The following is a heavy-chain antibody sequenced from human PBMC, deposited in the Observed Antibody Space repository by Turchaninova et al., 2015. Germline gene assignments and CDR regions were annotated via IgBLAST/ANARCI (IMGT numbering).Heavy chain of an antibody. CDR1: VLIFNKFA. CDR2: IDAGNGNT. J-gene: IGHJ4*02. CDR3: AGERRGSAGKFDY. D-gene: IGHD6-13*01. V-gene: IGHV1-3*01. Sequence: QLVQSGAEVKKPGTSVRVSCKSSVLIFNKFAIHWVRQAPGQNPEWMGWIDAGNGNTHYSQEFQGRIIITRDTLASTAYMEVNGLASEDTAVYYCAGERRGSAGKFDYWGQGTLVTVSS.